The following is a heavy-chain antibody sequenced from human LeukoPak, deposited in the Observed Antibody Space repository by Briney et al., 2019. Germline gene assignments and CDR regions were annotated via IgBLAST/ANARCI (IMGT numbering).Heavy chain of an antibody. V-gene: IGHV3-23*01. CDR1: GFTFSSYG. Sequence: PGGSLRLSCAASGFTFSSYGMSWVRQAPGKGLEWVSAISGSGGSTYYADSVKGRFTISRDNSKNTLYLQMNSLRAEDTAVYYCAKDLRGYCSSTSCRNYYYYYYMDVWGKGTTVTISS. CDR2: ISGSGGST. J-gene: IGHJ6*03. CDR3: AKDLRGYCSSTSCRNYYYYYYMDV. D-gene: IGHD2-2*01.